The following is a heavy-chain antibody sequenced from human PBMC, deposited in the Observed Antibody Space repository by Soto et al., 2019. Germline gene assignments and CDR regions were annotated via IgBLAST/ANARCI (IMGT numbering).Heavy chain of an antibody. J-gene: IGHJ4*02. CDR1: GFTFSSYA. CDR2: ISYDGSNK. D-gene: IGHD6-25*01. V-gene: IGHV3-30-3*01. Sequence: PGGSLSLSCAASGFTFSSYAMHWVRQAPGKGLEWVAVISYDGSNKYYADSVKGRFTISRDNSKNTLYLQMNSLRAEDTAVYYCARERTATSPSLDYWGQGTLVTVSS. CDR3: ARERTATSPSLDY.